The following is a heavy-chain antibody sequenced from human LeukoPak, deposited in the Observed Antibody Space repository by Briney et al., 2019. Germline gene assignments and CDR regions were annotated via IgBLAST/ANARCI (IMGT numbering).Heavy chain of an antibody. D-gene: IGHD3-9*01. J-gene: IGHJ4*02. Sequence: GGSLRLSCAASGLTFRTHAMNWVRRAPGKGLEWVSGIGESGSNTYYADSVKGRFTISRDNYKNMVFLQMKSLRAEDTAVYYCAVSVRFERVWHFFNNWGQGTQVTVSS. CDR2: IGESGSNT. CDR3: AVSVRFERVWHFFNN. V-gene: IGHV3-23*01. CDR1: GLTFRTHA.